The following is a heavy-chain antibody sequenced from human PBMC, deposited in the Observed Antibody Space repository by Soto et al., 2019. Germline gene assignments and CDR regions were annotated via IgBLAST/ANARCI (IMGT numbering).Heavy chain of an antibody. V-gene: IGHV3-21*01. CDR1: GFTFSRNT. CDR2: ITPSGSYV. D-gene: IGHD3-3*02. J-gene: IGHJ6*02. CDR3: VKDEGIEAMDV. Sequence: GGSLRLSCVTSGFTFSRNTMNWVRQAPGKGLEWVASITPSGSYVYYADAVKGRFSASRDNAKNSLSLQMDSLRPDDTAIYFCVKDEGIEAMDVWGQGTTVTVSS.